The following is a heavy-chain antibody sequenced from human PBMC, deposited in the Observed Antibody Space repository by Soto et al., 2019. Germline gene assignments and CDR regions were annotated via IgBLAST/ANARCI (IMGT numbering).Heavy chain of an antibody. CDR1: GFTFSSYG. CDR3: ATLNQGENYSGPDDAFTI. CDR2: ISYDGSNK. Sequence: GGSLRLSCAASGFTFSSYGMHWVRQAPGKGLEWVAVISYDGSNKYYADSVKGRFTISRDNSKNTLYLQMNSLRAEDTAVYYCATLNQGENYSGPDDAFTIWGQGPMVTVSS. D-gene: IGHD2-15*01. V-gene: IGHV3-30*03. J-gene: IGHJ3*02.